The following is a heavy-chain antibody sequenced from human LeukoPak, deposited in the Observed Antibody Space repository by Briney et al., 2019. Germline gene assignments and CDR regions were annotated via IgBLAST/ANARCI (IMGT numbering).Heavy chain of an antibody. V-gene: IGHV1-2*04. CDR2: INPNSGGT. D-gene: IGHD6-6*01. CDR3: ARGGIAARLLGSPYYYYGMDV. CDR1: GYTFTGYY. Sequence: ASVKVSCKASGYTFTGYYMHWVRQAPGQGLEWMGWINPNSGGTNYAQKFQGWVTMTRDTSISTAYMELSRLRSDDTAVYYCARGGIAARLLGSPYYYYGMDVWPRDHGHRLL. J-gene: IGHJ6*02.